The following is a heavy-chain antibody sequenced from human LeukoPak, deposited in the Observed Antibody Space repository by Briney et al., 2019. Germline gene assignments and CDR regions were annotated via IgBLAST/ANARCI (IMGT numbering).Heavy chain of an antibody. V-gene: IGHV4-38-2*01. CDR3: ASLYRVPAAKIGYMDV. CDR2: IYHSGSA. Sequence: SETLSLTCAVAAYSISSGYYWGWIRQPPGKGLEWIGVIYHSGSASYNPSLKSRVTISIDTSKNHFSVRLSSVTAADTAVYYCASLYRVPAAKIGYMDVWGTGTTVTLSS. J-gene: IGHJ6*03. D-gene: IGHD2-2*01. CDR1: AYSISSGYY.